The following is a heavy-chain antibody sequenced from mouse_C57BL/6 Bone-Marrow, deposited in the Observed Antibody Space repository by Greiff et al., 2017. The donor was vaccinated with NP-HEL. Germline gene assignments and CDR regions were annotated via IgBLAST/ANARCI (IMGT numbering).Heavy chain of an antibody. Sequence: QVQLKQPGAELVKPGASVKLSCKASGYTFTSYWMHWVKQRPGRGLEWIGRIDPNSGGTKYNEKFKSKATLTVDKPSSTAYMQLSSLTAEDSAVYYWARSRIYYDYDENFDYWGQGTTLTVSS. CDR2: IDPNSGGT. CDR1: GYTFTSYW. CDR3: ARSRIYYDYDENFDY. D-gene: IGHD2-4*01. J-gene: IGHJ2*01. V-gene: IGHV1-72*01.